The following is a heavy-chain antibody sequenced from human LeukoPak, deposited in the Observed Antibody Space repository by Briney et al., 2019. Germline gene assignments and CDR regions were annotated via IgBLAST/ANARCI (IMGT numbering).Heavy chain of an antibody. D-gene: IGHD1-1*01. J-gene: IGHJ5*01. CDR1: GVXISNDY. CDR2: IYYSGST. Sequence: PSETPSLTCIVSGVXISNDYCSWIRLPPGKGLEWIGYIYYSGSTNYNPSLKSRVTISVDTSKNQFSLRLSSVTAADTAVYYCARDRTGNNWFDPWGQGTLVTVSS. V-gene: IGHV4-59*01. CDR3: ARDRTGNNWFDP.